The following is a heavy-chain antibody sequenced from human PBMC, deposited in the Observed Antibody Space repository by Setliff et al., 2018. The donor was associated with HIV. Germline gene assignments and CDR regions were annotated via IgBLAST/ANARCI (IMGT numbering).Heavy chain of an antibody. CDR3: VREGEYFDTIGHYLVRRFFDL. Sequence: GGSLRLSCAASGLTFSSYWMSLVRQATGKGLERVANMKYDGIEIYYVDAVKGRFTISRDNAKKSVFLHMDSLRGEDTAVYYCVREGEYFDTIGHYLVRRFFDLWGQGTMVTVSS. V-gene: IGHV3-7*01. D-gene: IGHD3-9*01. CDR2: MKYDGIEI. J-gene: IGHJ3*01. CDR1: GLTFSSYW.